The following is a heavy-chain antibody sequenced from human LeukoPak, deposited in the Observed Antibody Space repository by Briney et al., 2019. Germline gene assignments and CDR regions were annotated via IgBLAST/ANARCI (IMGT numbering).Heavy chain of an antibody. Sequence: SQTLSLTCTVSGGSIGSGDYYWTWIRQHPGKGLEWIGFIYYSGNTYYNPSLKSRVTISIDTSKNQFSLKLSSVTAADTAVYYCATTRAHQFDYWGQGTLVTVSS. CDR3: ATTRAHQFDY. J-gene: IGHJ4*02. V-gene: IGHV4-31*03. D-gene: IGHD4-11*01. CDR1: GGSIGSGDYY. CDR2: IYYSGNT.